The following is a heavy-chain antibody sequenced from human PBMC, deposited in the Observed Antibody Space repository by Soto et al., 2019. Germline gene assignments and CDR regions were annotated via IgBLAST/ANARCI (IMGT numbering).Heavy chain of an antibody. CDR2: ISGSGGGT. J-gene: IGHJ4*02. V-gene: IGHV3-23*01. CDR1: GFTFSSYA. Sequence: EVQLLESGGGLVQPGGSLRLSCATSGFTFSSYAMSWVRQAPGKGLEWVSSISGSGGGTYYADSVKGRFTISRDNPKNTLHLQMSSLRADDTAVYYCAKALAWEQWPPPGDDYWGQGTLVTVSP. CDR3: AKALAWEQWPPPGDDY. D-gene: IGHD6-19*01.